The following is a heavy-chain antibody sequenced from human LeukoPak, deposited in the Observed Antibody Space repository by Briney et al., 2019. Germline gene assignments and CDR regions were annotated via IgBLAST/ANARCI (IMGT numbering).Heavy chain of an antibody. J-gene: IGHJ4*02. Sequence: KSSETLSLTCTVSGGSISSSGYYWGWIRQPPGKGLEWIGSIYYSGSTYYNPSLKSRVTISVDTSKNQFSLKLSSVTAADTAVYYCARPAQQLVLGYFDHWGQGTLVTVSS. D-gene: IGHD6-13*01. CDR3: ARPAQQLVLGYFDH. CDR1: GGSISSSGYY. V-gene: IGHV4-39*01. CDR2: IYYSGST.